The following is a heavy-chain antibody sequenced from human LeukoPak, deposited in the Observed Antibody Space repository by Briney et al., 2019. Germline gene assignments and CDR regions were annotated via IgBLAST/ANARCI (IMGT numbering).Heavy chain of an antibody. J-gene: IGHJ4*02. CDR1: GFTFSNAW. CDR3: TRLAACYDSSGYYSPMEFDY. D-gene: IGHD3-22*01. Sequence: GGSLRLSCAASGFTFSNAWMSWVRQAPGKGLEWVGRIKSKTDGGTTDYAAPVKGRFTISRDDSKNTLYLQMNSLKTEDTAVYYCTRLAACYDSSGYYSPMEFDYWGQGTLVTVSS. CDR2: IKSKTDGGTT. V-gene: IGHV3-15*01.